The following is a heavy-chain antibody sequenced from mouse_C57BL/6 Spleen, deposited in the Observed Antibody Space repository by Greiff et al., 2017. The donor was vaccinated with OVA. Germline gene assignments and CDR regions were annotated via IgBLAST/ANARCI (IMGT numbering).Heavy chain of an antibody. D-gene: IGHD2-4*01. CDR3: ARSGGYDYLYYFDY. Sequence: VQLQQPGTELVKPGASVKLSCKASGYTFTSYWMHWVKQRPGQGLEWIGNINPSNGGTNYNEKFKGKATLTVDKSSSTAYMQLSSLTSEDSAVYYCARSGGYDYLYYFDYWGQGTTLTVSS. J-gene: IGHJ2*01. CDR1: GYTFTSYW. CDR2: INPSNGGT. V-gene: IGHV1-53*01.